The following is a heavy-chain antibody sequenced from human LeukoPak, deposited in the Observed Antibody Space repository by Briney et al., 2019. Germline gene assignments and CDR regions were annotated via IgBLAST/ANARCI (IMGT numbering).Heavy chain of an antibody. V-gene: IGHV1-69*04. CDR1: GGTFSSYA. Sequence: ASVKVSCKASGGTFSSYAISWVRQAPGQGLEWRGRIIPILGIANYAQKFQGRVTITADKSTRTGYMELSSLRSEDTAVYYCASKHGTTVTTNYYYYGMDVWGQGTTVTVSS. CDR2: IIPILGIA. CDR3: ASKHGTTVTTNYYYYGMDV. D-gene: IGHD4-4*01. J-gene: IGHJ6*02.